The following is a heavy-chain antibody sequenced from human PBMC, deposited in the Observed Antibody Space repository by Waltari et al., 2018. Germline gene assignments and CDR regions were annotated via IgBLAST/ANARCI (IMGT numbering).Heavy chain of an antibody. CDR1: GYTFTSYA. V-gene: IGHV1-3*01. Sequence: QVQLVQSGAEVKKPGASVKVSCKASGYTFTSYAMHWVRQAPGQRLEWMGWINAGNGNTKYSQKFQGRVTITRDTSASTAYMELSSLRSEDTAVYYCARRGEGWLVSYYGMDVWGQGTTVTVSS. D-gene: IGHD6-19*01. J-gene: IGHJ6*02. CDR3: ARRGEGWLVSYYGMDV. CDR2: INAGNGNT.